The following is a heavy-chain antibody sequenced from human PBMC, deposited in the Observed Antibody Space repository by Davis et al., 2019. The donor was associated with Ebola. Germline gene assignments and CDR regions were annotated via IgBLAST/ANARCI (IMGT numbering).Heavy chain of an antibody. Sequence: SETLSLTCTVSGGSISTYYWTWIRQPPGKGLEYIGYITYSGSTNYNPSLKSRVTISVDTSKNQFSLKLSSVTAADTAVYYCARGPAYSGIDYWGQGTLVTVSS. D-gene: IGHD1-26*01. V-gene: IGHV4-59*12. J-gene: IGHJ4*02. CDR1: GGSISTYY. CDR2: ITYSGST. CDR3: ARGPAYSGIDY.